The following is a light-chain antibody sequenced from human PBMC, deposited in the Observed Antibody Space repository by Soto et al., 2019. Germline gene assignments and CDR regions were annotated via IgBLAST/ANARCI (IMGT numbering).Light chain of an antibody. CDR3: SSYTSSSTQYV. CDR1: SSDVGGYNY. V-gene: IGLV2-14*01. Sequence: QSVLTQPASVSGSPGQSITISCTGTSSDVGGYNYVSWYQQHPGKAPKLMIYDVSNRPSGVSNRFSGSKSGNTASLTISGLQAEYEADYYCSSYTSSSTQYVFGTGTKVTV. J-gene: IGLJ1*01. CDR2: DVS.